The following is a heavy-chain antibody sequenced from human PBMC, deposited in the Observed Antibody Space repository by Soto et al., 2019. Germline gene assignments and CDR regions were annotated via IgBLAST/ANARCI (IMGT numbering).Heavy chain of an antibody. D-gene: IGHD6-19*01. CDR2: IYSGGST. CDR3: ARDVIAVAGTYFQH. CDR1: GFTVSSSY. Sequence: EVQLVESGGGLVQPGGSLRLSCAASGFTVSSSYMSWVRQAPGKGLEWVSVIYSGGSTYYADSVKGRLTISRDNSKNTLYLQMNSQRAEDTAVYYCARDVIAVAGTYFQHWGQGTLVTVSS. V-gene: IGHV3-66*01. J-gene: IGHJ1*01.